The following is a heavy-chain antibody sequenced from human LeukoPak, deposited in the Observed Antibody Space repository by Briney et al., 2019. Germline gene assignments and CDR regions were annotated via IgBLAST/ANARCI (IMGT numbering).Heavy chain of an antibody. CDR2: IYHSGTT. CDR1: GGSITSYY. J-gene: IGHJ1*01. Sequence: SETLSLTCTVSGGSITSYYWTWIRQFSGKGLEWIGYIYHSGTTNYNPSLKSRVTISADTSKNQFSLKLNSVTAADTAVYYCAQKAPYSPGYSQDWGQGTLVTVSS. CDR3: AQKAPYSPGYSQD. V-gene: IGHV4-59*01. D-gene: IGHD2-15*01.